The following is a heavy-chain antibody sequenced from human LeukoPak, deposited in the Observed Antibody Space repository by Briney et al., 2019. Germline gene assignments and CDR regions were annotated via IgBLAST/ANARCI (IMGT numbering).Heavy chain of an antibody. V-gene: IGHV4-4*07. J-gene: IGHJ4*02. CDR1: GGSISSYY. CDR2: IYTSGST. Sequence: PSETLSLTCTVSGGSISSYYWSWIRQPAGKGLEWIGRIYTSGSTNYNPSLKSRVTMSVDTSKNQFSLKLSSVTAADTAVYYCARGIAARHTFYYVDYWGQGTLVTVSS. D-gene: IGHD6-6*01. CDR3: ARGIAARHTFYYVDY.